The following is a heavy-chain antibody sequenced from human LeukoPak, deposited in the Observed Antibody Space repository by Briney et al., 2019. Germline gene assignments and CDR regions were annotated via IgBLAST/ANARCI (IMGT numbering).Heavy chain of an antibody. V-gene: IGHV1-69*13. J-gene: IGHJ3*02. CDR1: GGTFSSYA. D-gene: IGHD2-2*02. CDR3: ARAEDCSSTSCYKYSFGAFDI. CDR2: IIPIFGTA. Sequence: GASVKVSCKASGGTFSSYAISWVRQAPGQGLEWMGGIIPIFGTAHYAQKFQGRVTITADESTSTAYMELSSLRSEDTAVYYCARAEDCSSTSCYKYSFGAFDIWGQGTMVTVSS.